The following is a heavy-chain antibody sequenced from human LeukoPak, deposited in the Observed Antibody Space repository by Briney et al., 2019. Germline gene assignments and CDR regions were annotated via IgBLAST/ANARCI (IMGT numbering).Heavy chain of an antibody. D-gene: IGHD3-10*01. CDR3: ARRSYGSGSYYYYYYYTDV. CDR2: IYYSGST. Sequence: SETLSLTCTVSGGSISSSSYYWGWIRQPPGKGLEWIGSIYYSGSTYHNPSLKSRVTISVDTSKNQFSRKLSSVTAADTAVYYCARRSYGSGSYYYYYYYTDVWGKGTTVTVSS. CDR1: GGSISSSSYY. V-gene: IGHV4-39*07. J-gene: IGHJ6*03.